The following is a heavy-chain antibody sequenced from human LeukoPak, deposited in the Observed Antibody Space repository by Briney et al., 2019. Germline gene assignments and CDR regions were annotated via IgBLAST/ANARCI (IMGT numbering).Heavy chain of an antibody. D-gene: IGHD5-24*01. CDR3: ARHKSTIATYCLDY. J-gene: IGHJ4*02. CDR1: GCSFTDYY. Sequence: ASVKVSCKASGCSFTDYYVHWVRQAPGQGLEWMGWINPNSGGTNYAQNFQGRVTMTRDTSISTAYMELSRLTSDDTAVFYCARHKSTIATYCLDYWGQGTLVTVSS. V-gene: IGHV1-2*02. CDR2: INPNSGGT.